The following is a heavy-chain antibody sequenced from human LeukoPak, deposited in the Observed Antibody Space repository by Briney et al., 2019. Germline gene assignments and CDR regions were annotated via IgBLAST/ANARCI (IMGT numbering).Heavy chain of an antibody. D-gene: IGHD2-2*01. CDR1: GFRFSSYA. V-gene: IGHV3-23*01. Sequence: GGSLRLSCAASGFRFSSYAMSWVRQAPGKGLEWVSAISGSGVSTYYADSVKGRFTVSRDNSKNTLYLQMNSLRAEDTALYYCAKDMGLGYCSSTSCYVGAYYYYGMDVWGQGTTVTVSS. CDR3: AKDMGLGYCSSTSCYVGAYYYYGMDV. J-gene: IGHJ6*02. CDR2: ISGSGVST.